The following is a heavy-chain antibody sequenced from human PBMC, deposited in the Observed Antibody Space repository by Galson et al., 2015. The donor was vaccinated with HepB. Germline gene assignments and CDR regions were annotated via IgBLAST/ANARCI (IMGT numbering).Heavy chain of an antibody. J-gene: IGHJ3*02. CDR3: ARDLIVGATVDAFDI. D-gene: IGHD1-26*01. CDR2: IWYDGSNK. V-gene: IGHV3-33*01. Sequence: SLRLSCAASGFTFSSYGMHWVRQAPGKGLEWVAAIWYDGSNKYYADSVKGRFTISRDNSKNTLYLQMNSLRAEDTAVYYCARDLIVGATVDAFDIWGQGTMVTVSS. CDR1: GFTFSSYG.